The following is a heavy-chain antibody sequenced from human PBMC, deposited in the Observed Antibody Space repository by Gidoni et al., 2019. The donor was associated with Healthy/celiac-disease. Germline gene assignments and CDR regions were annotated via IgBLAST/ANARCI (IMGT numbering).Heavy chain of an antibody. Sequence: QVQLVQSGAEVKKPGASVKVSCKASGYTFTSYDINWVRQATGQGLEWMGWMNPNSGNTGYAQKFQGRVTMTRNTSISTAYMELSSLRSEDTAVYYCARIPIWNTYYYYGMDVWGQGTTVTVSS. D-gene: IGHD2-21*01. CDR1: GYTFTSYD. J-gene: IGHJ6*02. CDR2: MNPNSGNT. CDR3: ARIPIWNTYYYYGMDV. V-gene: IGHV1-8*01.